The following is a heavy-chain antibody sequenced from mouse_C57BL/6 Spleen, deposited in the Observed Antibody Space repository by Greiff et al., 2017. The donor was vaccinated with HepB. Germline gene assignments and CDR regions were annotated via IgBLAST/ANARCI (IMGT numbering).Heavy chain of an antibody. CDR2: IDPEDGDT. CDR3: TPPHGRYFDV. Sequence: VQLQQSGAELVRPGASVKLSCTASGFNIKDYYMHWVKQRPEQGLEWIGRIDPEDGDTEYAPKFQGKATMPADTSSNTADLQLSSLTSEDTAVYYCTPPHGRYFDVWGTGTTVTVSS. J-gene: IGHJ1*03. CDR1: GFNIKDYY. D-gene: IGHD4-1*01. V-gene: IGHV14-1*01.